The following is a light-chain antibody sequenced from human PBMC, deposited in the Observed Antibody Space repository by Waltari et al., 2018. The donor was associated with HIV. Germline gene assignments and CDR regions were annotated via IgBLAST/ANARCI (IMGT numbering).Light chain of an antibody. J-gene: IGLJ2*01. CDR3: QVWDSSSDHRNVV. Sequence: SYVLTQPPSVSVSTGKTATITCGGNNIGSKSVHWYQQKPGQAPVLVIYYDNDRPSGIPERFSGSNSGNTATLTISRVEAGDEADYYCQVWDSSSDHRNVVFGGGTKLTVL. V-gene: IGLV3-21*04. CDR1: NIGSKS. CDR2: YDN.